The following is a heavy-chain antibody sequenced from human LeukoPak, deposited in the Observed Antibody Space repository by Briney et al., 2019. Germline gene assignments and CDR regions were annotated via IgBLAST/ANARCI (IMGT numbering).Heavy chain of an antibody. CDR2: ISGSGGST. D-gene: IGHD2-21*01. J-gene: IGHJ6*02. CDR1: GFTFSSYA. CDR3: AKVTGAYCGGDCYGMDV. V-gene: IGHV3-23*01. Sequence: GGSLRLSCAASGFTFSSYAMSWVRQAPGKGLEWVSAISGSGGSTYYADSVKGRFTISRDNSKNTLYRQMNSLRAEDTAVYYCAKVTGAYCGGDCYGMDVWGQGTTVTVSS.